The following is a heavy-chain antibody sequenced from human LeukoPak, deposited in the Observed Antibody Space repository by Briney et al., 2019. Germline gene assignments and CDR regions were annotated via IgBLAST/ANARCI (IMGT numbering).Heavy chain of an antibody. CDR2: ISYLGSNK. Sequence: AGGSLRLSCAASGLTFSNYGMHWVRQATGKGLEWVAVISYLGSNKYYADSVKGRLTISRDNSKNTLYLQMDSLRSDDTAVYYCAKDVRSGTNYNALYYGMDVWGKGTTVTVSS. J-gene: IGHJ6*04. D-gene: IGHD3-10*01. CDR3: AKDVRSGTNYNALYYGMDV. CDR1: GLTFSNYG. V-gene: IGHV3-30*18.